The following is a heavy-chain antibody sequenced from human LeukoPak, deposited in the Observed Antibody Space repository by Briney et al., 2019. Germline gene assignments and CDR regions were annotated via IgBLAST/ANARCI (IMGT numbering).Heavy chain of an antibody. CDR3: ARVGGSGWYDAFDI. Sequence: SETLSLTCAVYGGSFSSYYWSWIRQPPGKGLEWIGEINHSGSTNYNPSLKSRVTISVDTSKNQFSLKLSSVTAADTAVYYCARVGGSGWYDAFDIWGQGTMVTVSS. D-gene: IGHD6-19*01. CDR1: GGSFSSYY. J-gene: IGHJ3*02. V-gene: IGHV4-34*01. CDR2: INHSGST.